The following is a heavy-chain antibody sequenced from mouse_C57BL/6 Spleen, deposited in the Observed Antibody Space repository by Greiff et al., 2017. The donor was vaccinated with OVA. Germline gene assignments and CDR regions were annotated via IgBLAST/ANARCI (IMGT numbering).Heavy chain of an antibody. CDR1: GYTFTSYW. V-gene: IGHV1-55*01. Sequence: VQLQQPGAELVKPGASVKMSCKASGYTFTSYWITWVKQRPGQGLEWIGDIYPGSGSTNYNEKFKSKATLTADTSSSTAYMQASSLTSEDSAVYYCAREATVVAHYYAMDYWGQGTSVTVSS. D-gene: IGHD1-1*01. CDR2: IYPGSGST. J-gene: IGHJ4*01. CDR3: AREATVVAHYYAMDY.